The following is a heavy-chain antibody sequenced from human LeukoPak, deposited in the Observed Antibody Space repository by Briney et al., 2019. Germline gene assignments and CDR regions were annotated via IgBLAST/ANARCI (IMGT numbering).Heavy chain of an antibody. D-gene: IGHD2-15*01. CDR1: GFTFSSYA. CDR3: ARVQGGGAFDI. Sequence: GGSLRLSCAASGFTFSSYAMHWVRQAPGKGLEWVAVISYDGSNKYYADPVKGRFTISRDNSKNTLYLLMNRLRAEDTAVYYCARVQGGGAFDIWGQGTMVTVSS. V-gene: IGHV3-30-3*01. J-gene: IGHJ3*02. CDR2: ISYDGSNK.